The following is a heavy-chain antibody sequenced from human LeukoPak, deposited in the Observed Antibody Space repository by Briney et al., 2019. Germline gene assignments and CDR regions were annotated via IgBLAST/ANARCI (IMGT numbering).Heavy chain of an antibody. CDR3: ARDSGYSYYGDPRGWFDP. V-gene: IGHV4-31*02. CDR1: GFTFSSYA. CDR2: IYYSGST. J-gene: IGHJ5*02. D-gene: IGHD4-17*01. Sequence: LRLSCAASGFTFSSYAMSWIRQHPGKSLEWIGYIYYSGSTYYNPSLKSRVTISVDTSKNQFSLKLSSVTAADTAVYYCARDSGYSYYGDPRGWFDPWGQGTLVTVSS.